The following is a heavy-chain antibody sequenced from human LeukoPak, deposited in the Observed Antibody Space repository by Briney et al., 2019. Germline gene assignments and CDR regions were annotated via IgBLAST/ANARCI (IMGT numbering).Heavy chain of an antibody. CDR1: GFTFSSYA. CDR3: ASQRGSGSFYLDY. Sequence: GGSLRLSCAASGFTFSSYAMHWVRQAPGKGLEWVAVISYDGSNKYYADSVKGRFTISRDNSKNTLYLQMNSLRAEDTAVYYCASQRGSGSFYLDYWGQGTLVTVSS. D-gene: IGHD1-26*01. J-gene: IGHJ4*02. CDR2: ISYDGSNK. V-gene: IGHV3-30*04.